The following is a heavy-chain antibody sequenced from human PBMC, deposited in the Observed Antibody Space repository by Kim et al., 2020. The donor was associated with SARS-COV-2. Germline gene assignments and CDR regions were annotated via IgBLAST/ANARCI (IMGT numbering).Heavy chain of an antibody. CDR1: GYTFTNYY. V-gene: IGHV1-46*01. J-gene: IGHJ4*02. Sequence: ASVKVSCKTSGYTFTNYYMHWVRQAPGQGLEWMGIINPGGGSTSYAQKFQGRVTITRDTSTSTVYMELSSLRSEDTAVYYCARAGRGSGGFDYWGQGTLVTVSS. D-gene: IGHD3-10*01. CDR3: ARAGRGSGGFDY. CDR2: INPGGGST.